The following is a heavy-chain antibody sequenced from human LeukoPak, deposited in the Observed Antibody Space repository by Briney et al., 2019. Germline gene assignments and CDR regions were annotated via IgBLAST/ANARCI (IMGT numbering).Heavy chain of an antibody. CDR1: GYTFTSYG. D-gene: IGHD3-16*01. J-gene: IGHJ5*02. V-gene: IGHV7-4-1*02. CDR3: ARDVGVGDRHAGENWFDP. Sequence: ASVKVSCKASGYTFTSYGISWVRQAPGQGLEWMGWINTNTGNPTYAQGFTGRFVFSLDTSVSTAYLQISSLKAEDTAVYYCARDVGVGDRHAGENWFDPWGQGTLVTVSS. CDR2: INTNTGNP.